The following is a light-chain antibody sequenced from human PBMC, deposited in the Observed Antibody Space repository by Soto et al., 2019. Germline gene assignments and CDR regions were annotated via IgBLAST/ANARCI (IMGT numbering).Light chain of an antibody. CDR1: QSLLHRSGYNY. CDR3: MQALQTPLT. Sequence: DLVMTQSPLSLPVTPGEPASISCRSSQSLLHRSGYNYLTWYLQKPGQSPQLLIYLGSSRASGVPDRFSASGSGTDFTLKISRVEAEDVGVYYCMQALQTPLTFGGGTKVEFK. CDR2: LGS. J-gene: IGKJ4*01. V-gene: IGKV2-28*01.